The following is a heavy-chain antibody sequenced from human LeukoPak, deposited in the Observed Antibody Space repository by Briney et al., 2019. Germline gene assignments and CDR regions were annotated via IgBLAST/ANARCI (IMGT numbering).Heavy chain of an antibody. J-gene: IGHJ4*02. Sequence: AETLSLTCTVSGGSISGSSYYWGWVRQPPGKGLEWIGHIYYGGRTYYNESLNGRITISVDTSKNRFSLKLSTLTASDTSLYSCASLVSNNPSVWGRGTLVTVST. D-gene: IGHD1/OR15-1a*01. CDR1: GGSISGSSYY. CDR2: IYYGGRT. CDR3: ASLVSNNPSV. V-gene: IGHV4-39*01.